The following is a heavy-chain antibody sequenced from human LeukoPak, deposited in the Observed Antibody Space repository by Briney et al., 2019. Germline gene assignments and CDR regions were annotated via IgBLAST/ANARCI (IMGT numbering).Heavy chain of an antibody. CDR3: ASGEAATKDY. CDR1: GGTFSIYA. V-gene: IGHV1-69*13. CDR2: IIPIFGTA. D-gene: IGHD3-10*01. J-gene: IGHJ4*02. Sequence: AASVKVSCKSSGGTFSIYAISWVRQAPGQGLEWMGEIIPIFGTANYAQKFKGRATITAGESTSTAYMELSTLRSEDRAVYCCASGEAATKDYWGQGTLVTVSS.